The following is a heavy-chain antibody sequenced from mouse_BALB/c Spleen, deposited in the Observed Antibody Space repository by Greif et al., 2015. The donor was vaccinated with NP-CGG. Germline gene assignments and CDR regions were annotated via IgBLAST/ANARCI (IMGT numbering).Heavy chain of an antibody. D-gene: IGHD2-4*01. CDR3: ASGDYDGVGAMDY. J-gene: IGHJ4*01. CDR1: GFNIKDTY. V-gene: IGHV14-3*02. CDR2: IDPANGNT. Sequence: EVQLQQSGAELVKPGASVKLSCTASGFNIKDTYMHWVKQRPEQGLEWIGRIDPANGNTKYDPKFQGKATITADTSSNTSYLHLSSLTSEDTAVYYCASGDYDGVGAMDYWGQGTSVTVSS.